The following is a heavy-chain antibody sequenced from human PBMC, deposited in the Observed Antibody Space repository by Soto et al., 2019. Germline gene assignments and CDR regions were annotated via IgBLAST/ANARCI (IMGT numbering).Heavy chain of an antibody. J-gene: IGHJ6*02. CDR3: ARHPRSPQKYSSSWYSYGMDV. Sequence: PGESLKISCKGSGYSFTSYWISWVRQMPGKGLEWMGRIDPSDSYTNYSPSFQGHVTISADKSISTAYLQWSSLKASDTAMYYCARHPRSPQKYSSSWYSYGMDVWGQGTTVTVSS. D-gene: IGHD6-13*01. CDR2: IDPSDSYT. V-gene: IGHV5-10-1*01. CDR1: GYSFTSYW.